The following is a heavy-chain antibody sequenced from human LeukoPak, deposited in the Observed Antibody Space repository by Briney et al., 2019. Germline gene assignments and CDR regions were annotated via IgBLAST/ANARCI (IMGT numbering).Heavy chain of an antibody. V-gene: IGHV1-46*01. J-gene: IGHJ5*02. CDR1: GYAFTNYY. CDR2: INPSGGSR. CDR3: ARDWSYCSGGSCHPRFWFDP. D-gene: IGHD2-15*01. Sequence: ASVKVSCKASGYAFTNYYMHWIRQAPGQGLEWMGIINPSGGSRNYAQKFQGRVTMTRDTSTSTVYMELSSLRSEDTAIYYCARDWSYCSGGSCHPRFWFDPWGQGTLVTVSS.